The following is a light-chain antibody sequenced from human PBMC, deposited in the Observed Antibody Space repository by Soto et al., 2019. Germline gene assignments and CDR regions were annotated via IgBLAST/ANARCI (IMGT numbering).Light chain of an antibody. V-gene: IGKV3-20*01. CDR2: GAS. CDR3: QQYGSSALT. J-gene: IGKJ4*01. CDR1: QSVSSIY. Sequence: EMVLTQSPGTLSLSPGERATLSCRASQSVSSIYLAWYQQKPGQAPRLLIYGASSRPTGIPDRFSGSGSGTDFTLTISRLEPEDFAVYYCQQYGSSALTFGGGTKVEIK.